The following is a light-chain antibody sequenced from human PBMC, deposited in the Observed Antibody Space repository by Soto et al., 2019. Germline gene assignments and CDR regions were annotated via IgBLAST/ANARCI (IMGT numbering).Light chain of an antibody. V-gene: IGKV1-39*01. CDR3: QQSYSTPRT. CDR2: AAS. Sequence: DIQMTRSPSSLSASVGDRVTITCRASQSISSYLNWYQQKPGKAPKLLIYAASSLQSGVPSRFSGSGSGTDFTLTISSLQPEDFATYYCQQSYSTPRTFGQGNKLEIK. CDR1: QSISSY. J-gene: IGKJ2*02.